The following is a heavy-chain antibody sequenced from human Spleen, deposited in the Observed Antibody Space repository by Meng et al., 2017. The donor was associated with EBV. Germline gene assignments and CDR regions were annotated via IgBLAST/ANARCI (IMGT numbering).Heavy chain of an antibody. J-gene: IGHJ4*02. CDR2: IYWDDVE. CDR3: AHALGHFDY. D-gene: IGHD7-27*01. CDR1: GFSLSTSGVG. Sequence: IPLNESAPTLVKTTHILTLTCTFSGFSLSTSGVGVGLIRQPPGKALECLALIYWDDVERYSPSLRSRLTITKDTSKNQVFLTMTNMDPVDTATYYCAHALGHFDYWGQGTLVTVSS. V-gene: IGHV2-5*02.